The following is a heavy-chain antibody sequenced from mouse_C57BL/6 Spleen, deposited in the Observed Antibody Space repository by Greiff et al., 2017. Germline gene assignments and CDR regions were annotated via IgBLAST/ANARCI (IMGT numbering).Heavy chain of an antibody. V-gene: IGHV1-82*01. Sequence: VKLLESGPELVKPGASVKISCKASGYAFSSSWMNWVKQRPGKGLEWIGRIYPGDGDTNYNGKFKGKATLTADKSSSTAYMQLSSLPSEDSAVYFWSRCVYYGSSYWYLDVWGTGTTVTVSS. CDR1: GYAFSSSW. D-gene: IGHD1-1*01. CDR2: IYPGDGDT. CDR3: SRCVYYGSSYWYLDV. J-gene: IGHJ1*03.